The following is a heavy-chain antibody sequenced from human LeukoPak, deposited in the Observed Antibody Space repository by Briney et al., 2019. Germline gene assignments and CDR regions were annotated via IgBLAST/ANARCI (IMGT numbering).Heavy chain of an antibody. CDR2: IRSTSSSM. Sequence: GGSLRLSCAASGFILSNYEMNWVRQAPGKGLEWISCIRSTSSSMYYGDSVKGRFTISRDNAKNSLYLQMNSLRAEDTAVYYCAELGITMIGGVWGKGTTVTISS. D-gene: IGHD3-10*02. CDR1: GFILSNYE. V-gene: IGHV3-48*03. J-gene: IGHJ6*04. CDR3: AELGITMIGGV.